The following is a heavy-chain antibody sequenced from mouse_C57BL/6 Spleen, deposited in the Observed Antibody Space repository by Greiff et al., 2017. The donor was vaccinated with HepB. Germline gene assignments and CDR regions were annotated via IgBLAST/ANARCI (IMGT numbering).Heavy chain of an antibody. CDR2: ISYDGSN. CDR3: ASLLLRSFAY. CDR1: GYSITSGYY. Sequence: EVKLMESGPGLVKPSQSLSLTCSVTGYSITSGYYWNWIRQFPGNKLEWMGYISYDGSNNYNPSLKNRISITRDTSKNQFFLKLNSVTTEDTATYYCASLLLRSFAYWGQGTLVTVSA. V-gene: IGHV3-6*01. D-gene: IGHD1-1*01. J-gene: IGHJ3*01.